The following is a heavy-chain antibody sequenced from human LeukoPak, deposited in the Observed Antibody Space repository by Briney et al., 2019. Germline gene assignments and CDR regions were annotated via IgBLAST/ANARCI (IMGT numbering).Heavy chain of an antibody. CDR1: GFTFSSYW. J-gene: IGHJ3*02. CDR2: INTDGSST. CDR3: AIGSGGYLSQSAFDI. D-gene: IGHD5-12*01. V-gene: IGHV3-74*01. Sequence: GGSLRLSCAASGFTFSSYWMHWVRQAPGKGLVWVSRINTDGSSTSYADSVKGRFTISRDNAKNTLYLQMNSLRAEDTAVYYCAIGSGGYLSQSAFDIWGQGTLLTVSS.